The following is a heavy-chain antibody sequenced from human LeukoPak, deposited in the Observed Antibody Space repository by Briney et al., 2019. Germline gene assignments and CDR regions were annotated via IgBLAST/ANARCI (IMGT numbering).Heavy chain of an antibody. V-gene: IGHV3-23*01. Sequence: PGGSLRLSCAASGFTFSNYAMSWVRQAPGKGLEWVSAISGSGGSTYYADSVKGRFTISSDNYKNTLYLQMNSLRAEDTAVYYCAKDRSPHPPLRPVDAFDIWGQGTMVTVSS. J-gene: IGHJ3*02. CDR1: GFTFSNYA. CDR3: AKDRSPHPPLRPVDAFDI. D-gene: IGHD4-17*01. CDR2: ISGSGGST.